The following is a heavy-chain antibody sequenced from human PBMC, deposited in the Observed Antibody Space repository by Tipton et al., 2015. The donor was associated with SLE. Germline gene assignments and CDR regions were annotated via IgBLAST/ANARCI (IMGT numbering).Heavy chain of an antibody. CDR1: GGSISVQY. CDR2: IHSSGSS. J-gene: IGHJ6*02. CDR3: ERLGQLANVGGSTYYHPLDV. V-gene: IGHV4-59*11. Sequence: TLSLTCTVSGGSISVQYWSCIRQTPRKGLEYIGYIHSSGSSDYNPPLNSRVTITLDTSKNQFSLKVTSVTAADTAVYFCERLGQLANVGGSTYYHPLDVWGQGTTVTVSS. D-gene: IGHD4-23*01.